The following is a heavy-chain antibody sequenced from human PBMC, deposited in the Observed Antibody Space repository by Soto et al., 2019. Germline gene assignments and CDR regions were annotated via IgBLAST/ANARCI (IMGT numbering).Heavy chain of an antibody. J-gene: IGHJ6*02. D-gene: IGHD3-3*01. Sequence: PVGSLRLSCAASGFTFRSYSMNWVRQAPGKGLEWVSSISSSSFSINYADSVKGRFSISRDNAQNSLHLQMNNLRAEDTAVYYCARNEWSNIYGMDVCGQRTTVTVSS. CDR2: ISSSSFSI. CDR3: ARNEWSNIYGMDV. V-gene: IGHV3-21*01. CDR1: GFTFRSYS.